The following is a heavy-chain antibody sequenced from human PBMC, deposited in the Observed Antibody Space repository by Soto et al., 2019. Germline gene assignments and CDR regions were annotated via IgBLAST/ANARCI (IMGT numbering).Heavy chain of an antibody. CDR1: GFTFSSYG. Sequence: GGSLRLSCAASGFTFSSYGMHWVRQAPGKGLEWVAVIWYDGSNKYYADSVKGRFTISRDNSKNTLYLQMNSLRAEDTAVYYCASTVGDYVWGSYRSLGYWGQGTLVTVSS. CDR3: ASTVGDYVWGSYRSLGY. V-gene: IGHV3-33*01. CDR2: IWYDGSNK. J-gene: IGHJ4*02. D-gene: IGHD3-16*02.